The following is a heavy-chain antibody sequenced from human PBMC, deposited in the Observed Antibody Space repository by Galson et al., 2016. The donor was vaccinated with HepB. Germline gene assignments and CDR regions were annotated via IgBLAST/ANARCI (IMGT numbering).Heavy chain of an antibody. Sequence: LRLSCAASGFTFSNFAMSWIRQPPGKGLEWIGYIYYSGTTNYNPSLRSRVTMSVDTSKNQFSLNLSSVTAADTAVYYCARESSSWYRNWFDPWGQGTLVTVSS. CDR1: GFTFSNFA. D-gene: IGHD6-13*01. CDR2: IYYSGTT. V-gene: IGHV4-59*12. J-gene: IGHJ5*02. CDR3: ARESSSWYRNWFDP.